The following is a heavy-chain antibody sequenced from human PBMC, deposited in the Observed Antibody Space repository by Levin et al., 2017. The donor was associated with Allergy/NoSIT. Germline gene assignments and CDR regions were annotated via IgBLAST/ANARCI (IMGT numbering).Heavy chain of an antibody. V-gene: IGHV4-39*01. D-gene: IGHD4-17*01. Sequence: ESLKISCTVSGGSISSSSYYWGWIRQPPGKGLEWIGSIYYSGSTYYNPSLKSRVTISVDTSKNQFSLKLSSVTAADTAVYYCARHYGDYGADAFDSWGQGTMVTVSS. CDR1: GGSISSSSYY. CDR2: IYYSGST. J-gene: IGHJ3*02. CDR3: ARHYGDYGADAFDS.